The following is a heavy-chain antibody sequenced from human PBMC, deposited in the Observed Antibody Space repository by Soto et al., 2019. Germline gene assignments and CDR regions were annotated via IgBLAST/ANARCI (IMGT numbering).Heavy chain of an antibody. Sequence: EVQLVESGGGLVQPGRSLRLPCTASGFTFGDYTMSWFRQAPGKGLEWVGFIRSKAYGGTTEYAASVKGRFTISRDDSKSIAYLQMNSLKTEDTAVYYCTRDKTPNVIVPAAILADYWGQGTLVTVSS. V-gene: IGHV3-49*03. CDR3: TRDKTPNVIVPAAILADY. D-gene: IGHD2-2*01. J-gene: IGHJ4*02. CDR1: GFTFGDYT. CDR2: IRSKAYGGTT.